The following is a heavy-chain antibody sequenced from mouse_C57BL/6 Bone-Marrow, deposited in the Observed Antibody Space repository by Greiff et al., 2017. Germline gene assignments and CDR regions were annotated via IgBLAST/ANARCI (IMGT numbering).Heavy chain of an antibody. CDR2: ISSGSSTL. Sequence: EVQLVESGGGLVKPGGSLKLSCAASGFTFSDYGMHWVRQAPEKGLEWVAYISSGSSTLYYADTVKGRFTISRDNAKNTLFLQMTSLRSEDTAMYYCARFDYWGQGTTLTVAS. V-gene: IGHV5-17*01. CDR1: GFTFSDYG. J-gene: IGHJ2*01. CDR3: ARFDY.